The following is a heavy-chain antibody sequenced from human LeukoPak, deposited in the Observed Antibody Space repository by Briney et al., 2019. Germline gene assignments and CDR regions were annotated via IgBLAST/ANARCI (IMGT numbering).Heavy chain of an antibody. CDR2: IWYDGSNI. CDR1: GISFSSHG. D-gene: IGHD4-23*01. V-gene: IGHV3-30*02. CDR3: VKGGGNSRPYYFDY. J-gene: IGHJ4*02. Sequence: PGGSLRLSCAASGISFSSHGMHWVRQAPGKGLEWVAVIWYDGSNIYYADSVKGRFTISRDNSKNTLYLQMSSLRAEDTAVFYCVKGGGNSRPYYFDYWGQGTLVTVSS.